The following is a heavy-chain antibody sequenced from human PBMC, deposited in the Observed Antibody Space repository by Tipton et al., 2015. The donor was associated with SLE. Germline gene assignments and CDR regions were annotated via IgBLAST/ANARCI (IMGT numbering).Heavy chain of an antibody. CDR2: IYYSGST. D-gene: IGHD4-11*01. CDR3: ARFDYSNWDDY. V-gene: IGHV4-31*03. Sequence: GLVKPSETLSLTCTVSGDSINSDGYFWTWIRQPPGKGLEWIGYIYYSGSTYYNPSLQSRLTMSVDTSRNQFSLKLTSVTAADTAAYFCARFDYSNWDDYWGQGTLVTVSS. CDR1: GDSINSDGYF. J-gene: IGHJ4*02.